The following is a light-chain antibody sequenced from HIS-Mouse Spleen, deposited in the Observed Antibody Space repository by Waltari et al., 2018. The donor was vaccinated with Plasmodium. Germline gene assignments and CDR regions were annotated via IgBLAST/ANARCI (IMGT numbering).Light chain of an antibody. V-gene: IGKV2-30*01. CDR3: MQGTHWPIT. J-gene: IGKJ5*01. CDR1: QSLVYSDGNTY. CDR2: KVS. Sequence: DVVMTQSPLSLPVTLGQPASISCRSRQSLVYSDGNTYLNWFQQSPGQSPRRLIYKVSNRDSGVPDRFSGSGSGTDFTLKISRVEAEDVGVYYCMQGTHWPITFGQGTRLEIK.